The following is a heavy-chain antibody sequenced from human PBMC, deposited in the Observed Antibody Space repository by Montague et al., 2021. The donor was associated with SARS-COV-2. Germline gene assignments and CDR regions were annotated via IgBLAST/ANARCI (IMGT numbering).Heavy chain of an antibody. CDR3: ARGSGWMGNAFDI. CDR2: TYYSGST. D-gene: IGHD6-19*01. V-gene: IGHV4-59*01. Sequence: SETLSLTCTVSGGSISSYYWSWIRQPPGKGLEWIGYTYYSGSTXXXPSXRGRVTISVDTPKNQFSLKLSSVTAADTAVYYCARGSGWMGNAFDIWGQGTMVTVSS. J-gene: IGHJ3*02. CDR1: GGSISSYY.